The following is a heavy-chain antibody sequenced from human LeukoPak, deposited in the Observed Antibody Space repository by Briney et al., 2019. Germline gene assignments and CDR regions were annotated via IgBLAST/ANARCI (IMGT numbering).Heavy chain of an antibody. J-gene: IGHJ4*02. CDR1: GFTVSSNY. V-gene: IGHV3-23*01. CDR3: AKRGVVIRVILVGFHKEAYYFDS. D-gene: IGHD3-22*01. CDR2: ISDSGGRT. Sequence: GGSLRLSCAASGFTVSSNYMTWVRQAPGKGLEWVAGISDSGGRTNYADSVKGRFTISRDNPKNTLYLQMNSLRAEDTAVYFCAKRGVVIRVILVGFHKEAYYFDSWGQGALVTVSS.